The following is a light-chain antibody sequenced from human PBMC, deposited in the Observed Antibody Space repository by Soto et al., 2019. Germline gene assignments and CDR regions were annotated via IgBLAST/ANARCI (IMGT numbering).Light chain of an antibody. Sequence: QSVLTQPASVSGSPGQSITISCTGTSSDIGAYNYVSWYQQHPGKAPKLMIYDVSHRPSGVSARFSGSKSGNTASLTISGLQAEDEADYYCSSCTTSSTLVVFGGGTQLTVL. CDR2: DVS. CDR1: SSDIGAYNY. J-gene: IGLJ3*02. V-gene: IGLV2-14*03. CDR3: SSCTTSSTLVV.